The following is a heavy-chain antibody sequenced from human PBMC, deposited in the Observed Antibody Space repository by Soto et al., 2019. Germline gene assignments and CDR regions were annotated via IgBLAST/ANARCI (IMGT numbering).Heavy chain of an antibody. V-gene: IGHV1-58*01. CDR1: GFTFTSSA. CDR2: IVVGGGNT. CDR3: AAPALEYYGMDV. Sequence: ALVKVSCKASGFTFTSSAVQWVRQARGQRLEWIGWIVVGGGNTNYAQKFQERVTITRDMSTSTAYMELSSLRSEDTAVYYCAAPALEYYGMDVWGQGTTVTVSS. J-gene: IGHJ6*02.